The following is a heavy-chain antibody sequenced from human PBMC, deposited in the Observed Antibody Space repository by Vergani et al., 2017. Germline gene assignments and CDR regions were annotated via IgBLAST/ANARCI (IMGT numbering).Heavy chain of an antibody. D-gene: IGHD4-17*01. CDR1: GFTFSSYD. J-gene: IGHJ4*02. Sequence: EVQLVESGGGLVQPGGSLRLSCAASGFTFSSYDMNWVRQAPGKGLEWVSYISSSGSTIYYADSVKGRFTISRDNAKNSLYLQMNSLRAEDTAVYYCARFHDYGDYCDYWGQGTLVTVSS. V-gene: IGHV3-48*03. CDR3: ARFHDYGDYCDY. CDR2: ISSSGSTI.